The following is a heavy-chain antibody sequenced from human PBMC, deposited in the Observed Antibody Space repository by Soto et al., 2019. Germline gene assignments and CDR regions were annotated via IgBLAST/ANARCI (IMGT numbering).Heavy chain of an antibody. J-gene: IGHJ3*02. D-gene: IGHD3-10*01. CDR2: IYYSGST. V-gene: IGHV4-59*01. CDR3: ARAGWFGELFSAFDI. CDR1: CGSISSYY. Sequence: PSETLSLTCTVSCGSISSYYWSWIRQPPGKGLEWIGYIYYSGSTNYNPSLKSRVTISVDTSKNQFSLKLSSVTAADTAVYYCARAGWFGELFSAFDIWGQGTMVTVSS.